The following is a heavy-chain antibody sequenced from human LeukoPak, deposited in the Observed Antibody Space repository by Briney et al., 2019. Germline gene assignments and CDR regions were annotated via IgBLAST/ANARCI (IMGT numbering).Heavy chain of an antibody. V-gene: IGHV3-30-3*01. CDR3: SRDADFWSAQGDFDI. D-gene: IGHD3-3*01. CDR1: GFTFSSYA. J-gene: IGHJ3*02. CDR2: ISDDGSNK. Sequence: GGSLRLSCAASGFTFSSYAMHWVRQAPGKGLEWVAVISDDGSNKYYADSVKGRFTISRDNSKNTLYLQMDSLRAEGTAVYCFSRDADFWSAQGDFDIWGQGTIVTVSS.